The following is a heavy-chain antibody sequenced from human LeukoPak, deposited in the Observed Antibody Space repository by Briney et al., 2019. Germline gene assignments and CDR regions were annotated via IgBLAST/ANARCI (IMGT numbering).Heavy chain of an antibody. J-gene: IGHJ6*02. CDR3: AKSSGRPDYYYYGMDV. CDR1: GFTFDDYA. Sequence: GGSLRLSCAASGFTFDDYAMHWVRQAPGKGLEWVSLISWDGGSTYYADSVKGRFTISRDNSKNSLYLQMNSLRAEDTALYYYAKSSGRPDYYYYGMDVWGQGTTVTVSS. CDR2: ISWDGGST. D-gene: IGHD2-15*01. V-gene: IGHV3-43D*03.